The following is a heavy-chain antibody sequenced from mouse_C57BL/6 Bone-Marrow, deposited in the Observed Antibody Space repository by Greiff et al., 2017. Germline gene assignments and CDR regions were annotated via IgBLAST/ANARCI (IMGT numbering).Heavy chain of an antibody. V-gene: IGHV1-26*01. CDR3: ARWDTTVVGNWYFDV. J-gene: IGHJ1*03. D-gene: IGHD1-1*01. CDR1: GYTFTDYY. Sequence: VQLQQSGPELVKPGASVKISCKASGYTFTDYYMNWVKQSHGKSLEWIGDINPNNGGTSYNQKFKGKATLTVDQSSSTAYMELRSLTSEDSAVYYCARWDTTVVGNWYFDVWGTGTTVTVSS. CDR2: INPNNGGT.